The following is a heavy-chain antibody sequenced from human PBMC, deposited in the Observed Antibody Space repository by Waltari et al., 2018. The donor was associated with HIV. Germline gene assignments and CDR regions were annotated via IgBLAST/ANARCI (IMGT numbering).Heavy chain of an antibody. Sequence: EVQLVESGGGLVQPGGSLRLSCAASGFTFSSYWMHWVRQVPGKGLIWVSRINSDGGSRSYADSMKVRFTISRDNSKNTLYLQMNSLRAEDTAVYYCATSRTFDYWGQGTLVTVSS. CDR3: ATSRTFDY. V-gene: IGHV3-74*01. CDR2: INSDGGSR. J-gene: IGHJ4*02. CDR1: GFTFSSYW.